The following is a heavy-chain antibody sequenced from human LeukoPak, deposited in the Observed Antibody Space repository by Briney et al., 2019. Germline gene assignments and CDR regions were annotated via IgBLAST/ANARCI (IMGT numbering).Heavy chain of an antibody. J-gene: IGHJ4*02. CDR3: ARDYYDSSGYYWWYFDY. V-gene: IGHV4-4*07. D-gene: IGHD3-22*01. CDR1: GDSISSHY. Sequence: PSETLSLTCTVSGDSISSHYWSWIRQPAGKGLEWIGRISTSGSTNYNPSLKSRVTMSVDTSKNQFSLKLSSVTAADTAVYYCARDYYDSSGYYWWYFDYWGQGTLVTVSS. CDR2: ISTSGST.